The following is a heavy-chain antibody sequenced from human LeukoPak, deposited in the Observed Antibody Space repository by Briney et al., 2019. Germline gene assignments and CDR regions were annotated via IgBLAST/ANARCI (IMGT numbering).Heavy chain of an antibody. CDR1: GGTFSSYA. CDR3: AGESGIAVAGLDY. V-gene: IGHV1-69*05. D-gene: IGHD6-19*01. J-gene: IGHJ4*02. CDR2: IIPIFGTA. Sequence: SVKVSCKASGGTFSSYAISWVRQAPGQGLEWMGRIIPIFGTANYAQKFQGRVTITTDESTSTAYMELSSLRSEDTAVYYCAGESGIAVAGLDYWGQGTLVTVSS.